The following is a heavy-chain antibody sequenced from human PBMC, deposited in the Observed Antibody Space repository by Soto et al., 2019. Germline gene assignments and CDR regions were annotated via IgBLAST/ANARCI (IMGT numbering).Heavy chain of an antibody. CDR1: GGTFSSYA. CDR2: IIPIFGTA. Sequence: QVQLVQSGAEVKKPGSSVKVSCKASGGTFSSYAISWVRQAPGQGLEWMGGIIPIFGTANYAQKFQGRVTITADESTSTAYMELSSLRPEDTAVYYCARAGFYYDSSGSSHWYFDLWGRGTLVNVSS. D-gene: IGHD3-22*01. CDR3: ARAGFYYDSSGSSHWYFDL. J-gene: IGHJ2*01. V-gene: IGHV1-69*12.